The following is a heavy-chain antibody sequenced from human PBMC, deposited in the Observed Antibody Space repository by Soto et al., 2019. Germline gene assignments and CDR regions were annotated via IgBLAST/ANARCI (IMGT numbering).Heavy chain of an antibody. CDR1: GGSISTYY. J-gene: IGHJ4*02. V-gene: IGHV4-59*01. CDR2: IYYSGST. Sequence: QVQLQESGPGLVKPSETLSLTCTVSGGSISTYYWNWIRQPPGKGLEWIGYIYYSGSTNFNPSIKSRVTMSVDTSNNQFSLKLTSVTAADTAVYYCARGDFWSGYPYIAYWGQGTLVTVSS. D-gene: IGHD3-3*01. CDR3: ARGDFWSGYPYIAY.